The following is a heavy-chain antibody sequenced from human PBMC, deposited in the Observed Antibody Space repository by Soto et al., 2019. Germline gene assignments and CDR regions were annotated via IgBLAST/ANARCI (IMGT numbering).Heavy chain of an antibody. Sequence: PGGSLRLSCAASGFTFSSYGMHWVRQAPGKGLEWVAVISYDGSNKYYADSVKGRFTISRDNSKNTLYLQMNSLRAEDTAVYYCARAGSDFWSGSFGYWGQGTLVTVSS. D-gene: IGHD3-3*01. CDR1: GFTFSSYG. V-gene: IGHV3-30*03. CDR3: ARAGSDFWSGSFGY. J-gene: IGHJ4*02. CDR2: ISYDGSNK.